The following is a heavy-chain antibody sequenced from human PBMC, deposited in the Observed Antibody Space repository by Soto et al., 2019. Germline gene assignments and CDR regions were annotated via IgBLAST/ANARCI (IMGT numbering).Heavy chain of an antibody. V-gene: IGHV3-48*03. CDR2: ISSSGIIM. CDR3: ARDFVEVPGTMGYSYGMDV. Sequence: PGGSLRLSCAASGFTFSSHDMHWVRQATGKGLEWVAYISSSGIIMDYADSVKGRFTISRDNAKNSVFLQMNSLGVEDTAVYYCARDFVEVPGTMGYSYGMDVWGQGTTVTV. CDR1: GFTFSSHD. J-gene: IGHJ6*02. D-gene: IGHD2-2*01.